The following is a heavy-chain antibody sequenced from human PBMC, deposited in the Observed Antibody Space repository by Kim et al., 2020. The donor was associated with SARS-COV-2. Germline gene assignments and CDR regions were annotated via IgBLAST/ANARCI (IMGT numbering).Heavy chain of an antibody. J-gene: IGHJ3*02. D-gene: IGHD3-10*01. Sequence: LQSRITLSVDKSKNQFSLKLSSVTAADTAVYYCARIWFRELLTRPIAFDIWGQGTMVTVSS. CDR3: ARIWFRELLTRPIAFDI. V-gene: IGHV4-4*02.